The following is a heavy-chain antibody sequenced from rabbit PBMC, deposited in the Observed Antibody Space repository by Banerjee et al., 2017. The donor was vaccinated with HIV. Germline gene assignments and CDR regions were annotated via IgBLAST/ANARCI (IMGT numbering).Heavy chain of an antibody. Sequence: QEQLEESGGGLVKPEGSLALTCKASGFTISSSYWICWVRQAPGKGLEWIACIDTGISGVAYYASWAKGRFTISKTSSTTVTLEMTSLTDADTATYFCARGGDSDSGYAFNLWGPGTLVTVS. CDR2: IDTGISGVA. D-gene: IGHD1-1*01. CDR1: GFTISSSYW. V-gene: IGHV1S45*01. J-gene: IGHJ4*01. CDR3: ARGGDSDSGYAFNL.